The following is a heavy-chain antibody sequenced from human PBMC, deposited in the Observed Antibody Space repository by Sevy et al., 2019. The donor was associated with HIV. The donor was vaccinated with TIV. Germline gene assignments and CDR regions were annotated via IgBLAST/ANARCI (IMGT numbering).Heavy chain of an antibody. J-gene: IGHJ2*01. CDR1: DGSFNDYY. D-gene: IGHD1-1*01. Sequence: SETLSLTCAVYDGSFNDYYWTWIRQPPGKRLEWIGEINHGGNTNYNPSLESRVAISVDTSKRQVSLNLNSVTVADTAVYYCARKYIEDVTTPNSPSYFDLWGRGTVVTVSS. CDR3: ARKYIEDVTTPNSPSYFDL. CDR2: INHGGNT. V-gene: IGHV4-34*01.